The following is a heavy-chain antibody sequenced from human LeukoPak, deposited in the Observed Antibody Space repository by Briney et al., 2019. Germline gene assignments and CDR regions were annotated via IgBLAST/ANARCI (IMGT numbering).Heavy chain of an antibody. J-gene: IGHJ6*03. V-gene: IGHV1-2*02. CDR3: ARETVIAAAGMIIYYYYMDV. CDR1: GYTFTGYY. D-gene: IGHD6-13*01. CDR2: INPNSGGT. Sequence: ASVKVSCKASGYTFTGYYMHWVRQAPGQGLEWMGWINPNSGGTNYAQKFQGRVTMTRDTSISTAYMELSRLRSDDAAVYYSARETVIAAAGMIIYYYYMDVWGKGTTVTISS.